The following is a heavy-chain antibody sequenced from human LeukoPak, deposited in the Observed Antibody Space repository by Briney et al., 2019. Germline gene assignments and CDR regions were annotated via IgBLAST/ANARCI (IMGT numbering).Heavy chain of an antibody. J-gene: IGHJ5*01. CDR2: IYYTGSA. CDR3: ARVIYSDTSGYFDS. Sequence: SETLSLTCIVSGGSISSSSHYWGWIRQPPGKGLEWIGSIYYTGSAYYNPSLKSRVTISVDTSKNQFSLKLSSVTAADTAVYYCARVIYSDTSGYFDSWDQGTLVTVSS. V-gene: IGHV4-39*07. CDR1: GGSISSSSHY. D-gene: IGHD3-22*01.